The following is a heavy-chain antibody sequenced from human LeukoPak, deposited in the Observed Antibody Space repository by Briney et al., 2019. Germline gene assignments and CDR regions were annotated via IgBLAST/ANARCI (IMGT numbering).Heavy chain of an antibody. Sequence: SETLSLTCTVSGGSISSSSYYWGWIRQPPGKGLEWIGSIYYSGSTYYNPSLKSRVTISVDTSKNQFSLKLSSVTAADTAVYYCARVRGVEMATLVAGFDPWGQGTLVTVSS. V-gene: IGHV4-39*07. CDR2: IYYSGST. J-gene: IGHJ5*02. D-gene: IGHD5-24*01. CDR3: ARVRGVEMATLVAGFDP. CDR1: GGSISSSSYY.